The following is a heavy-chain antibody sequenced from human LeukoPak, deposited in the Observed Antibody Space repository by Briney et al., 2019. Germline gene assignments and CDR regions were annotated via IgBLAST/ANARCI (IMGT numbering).Heavy chain of an antibody. D-gene: IGHD3-10*01. CDR1: GGTFSSYA. CDR2: IIPIFGTA. J-gene: IGHJ6*02. Sequence: SVKVSCKASGGTFSSYAISWVRQAPGQGLEWMGGIIPIFGTANYAQKFQGRVTITADESTSIAYMELSSLRSEDTAVYYCARGVPIWSGELKYSYYGMDVWGQGTTVTVSS. V-gene: IGHV1-69*13. CDR3: ARGVPIWSGELKYSYYGMDV.